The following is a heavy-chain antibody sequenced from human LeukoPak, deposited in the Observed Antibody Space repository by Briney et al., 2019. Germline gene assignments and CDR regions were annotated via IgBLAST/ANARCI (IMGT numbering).Heavy chain of an antibody. J-gene: IGHJ4*02. Sequence: PGGYLRLSCAASGFTFSSYSMNWVRQAPGKGLEWVSSISSSSSYIYYADSVKGRFTISRDNAKNSLYLQMNSLRAEDTAVYYCATLSYGDFDYWGQGTLVTVSS. CDR3: ATLSYGDFDY. D-gene: IGHD5-18*01. V-gene: IGHV3-21*01. CDR2: ISSSSSYI. CDR1: GFTFSSYS.